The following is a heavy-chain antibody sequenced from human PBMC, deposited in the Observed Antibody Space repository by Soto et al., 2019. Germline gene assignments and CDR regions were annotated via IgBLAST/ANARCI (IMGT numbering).Heavy chain of an antibody. V-gene: IGHV4-59*01. D-gene: IGHD3-16*01. CDR3: ARGGDGYGY. J-gene: IGHJ4*02. Sequence: SETRSLSCTVSGGSISRYYWSWIRQPPGKGLEWIGYIYYSGSTNYNPSLKSRVTISVDTSKNQFSLKLSSVTAADTAVYYCARGGDGYGYWGQGTLLTVS. CDR2: IYYSGST. CDR1: GGSISRYY.